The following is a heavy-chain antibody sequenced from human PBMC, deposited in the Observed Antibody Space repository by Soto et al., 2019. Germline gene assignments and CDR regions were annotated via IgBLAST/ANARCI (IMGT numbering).Heavy chain of an antibody. CDR2: IYYSGTT. Sequence: QVQLQESGPGLVKPSDTLSLTCAVSGYSISSSNWWGWIRQPPGKGLEWTGYIYYSGTTYYNPSLKSRVTMSVDTSKNQFALKLTSVTAVDTAVYYCARREIQGPIDYWGQGTLVTVSS. CDR1: GYSISSSNW. CDR3: ARREIQGPIDY. J-gene: IGHJ4*02. D-gene: IGHD1-26*01. V-gene: IGHV4-28*01.